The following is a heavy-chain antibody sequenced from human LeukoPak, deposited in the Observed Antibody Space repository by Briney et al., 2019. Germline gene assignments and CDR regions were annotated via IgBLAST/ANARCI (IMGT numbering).Heavy chain of an antibody. CDR1: GYTFTGYY. D-gene: IGHD3-3*01. Sequence: VASVKVSCKASGYTFTGYYMHWVRQAPGQGLEWMGWINPNSGGTNYAQKFQGRVTMTRDTSISTAYMELSRLRSDDTAVYYCAVLRFLEWLLGVDYWGQGTLVTVSS. CDR2: INPNSGGT. V-gene: IGHV1-2*02. CDR3: AVLRFLEWLLGVDY. J-gene: IGHJ4*02.